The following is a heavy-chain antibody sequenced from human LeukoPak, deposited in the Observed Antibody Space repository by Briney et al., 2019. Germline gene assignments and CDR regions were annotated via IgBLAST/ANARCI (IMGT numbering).Heavy chain of an antibody. Sequence: WGTLSLSCTASGFTISSLWRSWIRQAPGRGPEWVANINHDGGTTYYVASVKGRVTISSDNAKKSLILQMSSLRAEDTAEYYGTKDRQGPNQYHMDVWGKGTTVTVSS. V-gene: IGHV3-7*01. CDR2: INHDGGTT. J-gene: IGHJ6*03. CDR1: GFTISSLW. CDR3: TKDRQGPNQYHMDV.